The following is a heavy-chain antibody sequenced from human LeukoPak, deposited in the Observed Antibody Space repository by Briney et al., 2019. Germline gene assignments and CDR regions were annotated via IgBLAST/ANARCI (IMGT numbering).Heavy chain of an antibody. CDR1: GGSISSNSYY. CDR3: ARHPGLAHPNFDY. D-gene: IGHD6-19*01. Sequence: KPSETLSLTCAVSGGSISSNSYYWGWIRQPPGKGLEWIGSIYYSGSTYYNLSLKSRVTISVDTSKNQFSLKLSSVIAADTAVYYCARHPGLAHPNFDYWGQGTLVTVSS. V-gene: IGHV4-39*01. J-gene: IGHJ4*02. CDR2: IYYSGST.